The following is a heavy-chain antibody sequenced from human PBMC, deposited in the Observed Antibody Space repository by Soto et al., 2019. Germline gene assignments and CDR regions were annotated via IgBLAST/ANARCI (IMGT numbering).Heavy chain of an antibody. V-gene: IGHV2-70*12. CDR2: IDWDDDK. CDR3: AHSPFPRGMASWFDP. Sequence: GPTLVNPTQTLTLTCTFSGFSLSTSGMCVSWIRQPPGKALEWLALIDWDDDKYYSTSLKTRPTISKDNSKNQVVLTMTNMDPVDTATYYCAHSPFPRGMASWFDPWGQVTLVT. J-gene: IGHJ5*02. D-gene: IGHD5-12*01. CDR1: GFSLSTSGMC.